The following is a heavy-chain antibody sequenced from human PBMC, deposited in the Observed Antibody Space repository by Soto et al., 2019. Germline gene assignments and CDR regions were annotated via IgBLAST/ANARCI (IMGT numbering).Heavy chain of an antibody. V-gene: IGHV4-31*03. CDR2: IYYSGST. CDR3: ARGHHDYYFDY. Sequence: SETLSLTCTVSGGSISSGGYYWSWIRQHPGKGLEWIGYIYYSGSTYYNPSLKSRVTISVDTSKNQFSLKLSSVTAADTAVYYCARGHHDYYFDYWGQGTLVTVSS. CDR1: GGSISSGGYY. D-gene: IGHD2-21*02. J-gene: IGHJ4*02.